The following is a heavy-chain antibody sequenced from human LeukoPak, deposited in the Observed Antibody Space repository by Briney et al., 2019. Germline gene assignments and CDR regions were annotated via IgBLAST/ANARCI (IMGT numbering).Heavy chain of an antibody. D-gene: IGHD1-26*01. CDR2: ISYDGSNK. CDR3: AKDCVGSGVYSHYGMDV. V-gene: IGHV3-30*18. CDR1: GFTFSSYG. Sequence: GGSLRLSCAASGFTFSSYGMHWVRQAPGKGLEGVAVISYDGSNKYYADSVKGRFPISRDNSKNTLYLQMNSLRAEDTAVYYCAKDCVGSGVYSHYGMDVWGQGTTVTVSS. J-gene: IGHJ6*02.